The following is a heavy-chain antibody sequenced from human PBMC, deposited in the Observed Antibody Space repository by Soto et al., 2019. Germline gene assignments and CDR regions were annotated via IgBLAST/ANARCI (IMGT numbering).Heavy chain of an antibody. CDR1: GGSISSYY. Sequence: SETLSLTCTVSGGSISSYYWSWIRQPPGKGLEWIGYIYYSGSTNYNPSLKSRVTISVDTSKNQFSLKLSSVTAADTAVYYCARRIGYCSGGSCYYDDYYMDVWGKGTTVTVSS. CDR2: IYYSGST. V-gene: IGHV4-59*08. D-gene: IGHD2-15*01. J-gene: IGHJ6*03. CDR3: ARRIGYCSGGSCYYDDYYMDV.